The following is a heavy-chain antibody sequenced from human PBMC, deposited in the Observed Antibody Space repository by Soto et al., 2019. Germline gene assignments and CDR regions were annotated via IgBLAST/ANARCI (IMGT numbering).Heavy chain of an antibody. CDR3: ATSQKGYHRNYFDH. Sequence: SETLSLTCAVSGASIIGSYYYWAWLRQSPGKGPEWIGSVFYTDFTSYNPSLERRVSVSVDTSKSQFSLKLSAVTAADTAVYYCATSQKGYHRNYFDHWGQGALVTVSS. D-gene: IGHD2-15*01. CDR1: GASIIGSYYY. J-gene: IGHJ4*02. V-gene: IGHV4-39*01. CDR2: VFYTDFT.